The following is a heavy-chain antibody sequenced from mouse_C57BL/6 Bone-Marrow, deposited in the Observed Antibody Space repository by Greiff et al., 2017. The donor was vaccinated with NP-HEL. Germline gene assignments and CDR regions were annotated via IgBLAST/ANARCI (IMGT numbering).Heavy chain of an antibody. CDR3: AREGYYGSSYGFAY. CDR2: IDPSDSYT. Sequence: VQLQQPGAELVMPGASVKLSCKASGYTFTSYWMHWVKQRPGQGLEWIGEIDPSDSYTNYNQKFKGKSTLTVDKSSSKAYMQLSSLTSEDSAVYYCAREGYYGSSYGFAYWGQGTLVTVSA. V-gene: IGHV1-69*01. CDR1: GYTFTSYW. J-gene: IGHJ3*01. D-gene: IGHD1-1*01.